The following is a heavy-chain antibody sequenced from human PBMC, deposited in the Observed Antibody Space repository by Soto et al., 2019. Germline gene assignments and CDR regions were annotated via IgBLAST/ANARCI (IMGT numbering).Heavy chain of an antibody. D-gene: IGHD6-13*01. Sequence: EVQLVESGGGLVQPGRSLRLSCAASGFTFDDYAMHWVRQVPGKGLEWVLGINWNSGSIGYGDSVKGRFAISRDNAKNDLHLQMNSLSAEDTAFYYCVKDESINWYSGHFRHWGQGTLVTVSS. CDR1: GFTFDDYA. V-gene: IGHV3-9*01. CDR3: VKDESINWYSGHFRH. CDR2: INWNSGSI. J-gene: IGHJ1*01.